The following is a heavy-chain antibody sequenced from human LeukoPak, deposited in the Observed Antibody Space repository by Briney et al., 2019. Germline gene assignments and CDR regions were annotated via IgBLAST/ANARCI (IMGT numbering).Heavy chain of an antibody. CDR3: ARYYYDSSGYNFDY. V-gene: IGHV4-59*11. J-gene: IGHJ4*02. CDR2: IYYSGST. CDR1: GGSISSHY. Sequence: SETLSLTCTVSGGSISSHYWSWIRQPPGKGLEWIGYIYYSGSTNYNPPLKSRVTISVDTSKNQFSLKLSSVTAADTAVYYCARYYYDSSGYNFDYWGQGTLVTVSS. D-gene: IGHD3-22*01.